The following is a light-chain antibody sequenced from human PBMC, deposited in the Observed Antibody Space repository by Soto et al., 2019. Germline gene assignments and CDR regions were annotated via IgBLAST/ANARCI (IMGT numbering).Light chain of an antibody. CDR3: QQYNSYSRGT. V-gene: IGKV1-5*01. J-gene: IGKJ1*01. CDR2: DAS. Sequence: DIQMTQSPSTLSASVGDRVTVTCRASQSINTWLAWYQQKPGKAPKLLIYDASSLQSGVPSRFTGRGSGTEFTLTISSLQPDDFATYYCQQYNSYSRGTFGQGTKVDIK. CDR1: QSINTW.